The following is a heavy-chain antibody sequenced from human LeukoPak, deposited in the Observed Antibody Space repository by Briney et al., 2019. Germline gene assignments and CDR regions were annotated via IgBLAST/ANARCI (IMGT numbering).Heavy chain of an antibody. V-gene: IGHV3-30*02. D-gene: IGHD3-3*01. CDR1: GFTFSSYG. Sequence: GGSLRLSCAASGFTFSSYGMHWVRQAPGKGLEWVAFIRYDGSNKYYADSVKGRFTISRDNSKNTLYLQMNSLRAEDTAVYYCAKDYHYDFWSGYYLGNYYFDYWSQGTLVTVSS. CDR3: AKDYHYDFWSGYYLGNYYFDY. CDR2: IRYDGSNK. J-gene: IGHJ4*02.